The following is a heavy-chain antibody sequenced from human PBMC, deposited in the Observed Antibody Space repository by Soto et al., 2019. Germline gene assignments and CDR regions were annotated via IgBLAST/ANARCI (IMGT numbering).Heavy chain of an antibody. CDR1: GGSISSYY. J-gene: IGHJ4*02. V-gene: IGHV4-59*01. CDR3: ARGVAFIYYGQITYYFDY. D-gene: IGHD3-22*01. Sequence: SETLSLTCTASGGSISSYYWSWIRQPPGKGLEWIGYIYYSGSTNYNPSLKSRVTISVDTSKNQFSLKLSSVTAADTAVYYCARGVAFIYYGQITYYFDYWGQGTLVTVSS. CDR2: IYYSGST.